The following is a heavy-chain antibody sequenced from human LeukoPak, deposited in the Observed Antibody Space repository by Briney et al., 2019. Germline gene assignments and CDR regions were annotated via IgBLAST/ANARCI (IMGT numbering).Heavy chain of an antibody. CDR3: AGTQWLSNNWFDP. CDR2: IYYSGST. CDR1: GGSISSYY. J-gene: IGHJ5*02. Sequence: SETLSLTCTVSGGSISSYYWSWIRQPPGKGLEWIGYIYYSGSTNYNPSLKSRVTISVDTSKNQFSLKLSSVTAADTAVYYCAGTQWLSNNWFDPWGQGTLVTVSS. D-gene: IGHD6-19*01. V-gene: IGHV4-59*08.